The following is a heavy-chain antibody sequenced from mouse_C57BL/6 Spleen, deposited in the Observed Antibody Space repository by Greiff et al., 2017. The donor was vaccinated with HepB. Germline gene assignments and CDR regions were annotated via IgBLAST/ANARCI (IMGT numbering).Heavy chain of an antibody. D-gene: IGHD2-12*01. J-gene: IGHJ3*01. CDR2: INPSTGGT. V-gene: IGHV1-42*01. Sequence: EVQLQQSGPELVKPGASVKISCKASGYSFTGYYMNWVKQSPEKSLEWIGEINPSTGGTTYNQKFKAKATLTVDKSSSTAYMQLKSLTSEDSAVYYCARGFGAYYSPAWFAYWGQGTLVTVSA. CDR1: GYSFTGYY. CDR3: ARGFGAYYSPAWFAY.